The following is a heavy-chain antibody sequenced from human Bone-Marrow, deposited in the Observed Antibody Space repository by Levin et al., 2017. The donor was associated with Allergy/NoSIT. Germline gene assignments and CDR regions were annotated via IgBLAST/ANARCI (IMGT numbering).Heavy chain of an antibody. V-gene: IGHV1-3*01. CDR3: VRDRWELFDY. J-gene: IGHJ4*02. CDR2: INAGNGDT. Sequence: ASVKVSCKASGYILTNYAMHWVRQAPGQGLEWMGWINAGNGDTKYSENFQGRVTITRDTSASTAYMELSSLRFEDTAVYYCVRDRWELFDYWGQGTLVTVSS. D-gene: IGHD1-26*01. CDR1: GYILTNYA.